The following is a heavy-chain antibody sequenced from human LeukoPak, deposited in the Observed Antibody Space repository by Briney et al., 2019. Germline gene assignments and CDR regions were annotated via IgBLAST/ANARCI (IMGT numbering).Heavy chain of an antibody. CDR2: ISSSSSYI. V-gene: IGHV3-21*01. D-gene: IGHD2-15*01. Sequence: GGSLRLSCAASGFTFSSYSMNWVRQAPGKGLEWVSSISSSSSYIHYADSVKGRFTISRDNAKNSLYLQMNSLRAEDTAVYYCAGQSRLGYCSGGSCYSQPFDPWGQGTLVTVSS. J-gene: IGHJ5*02. CDR3: AGQSRLGYCSGGSCYSQPFDP. CDR1: GFTFSSYS.